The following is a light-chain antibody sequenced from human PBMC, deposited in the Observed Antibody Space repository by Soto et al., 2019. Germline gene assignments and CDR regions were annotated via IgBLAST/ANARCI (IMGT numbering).Light chain of an antibody. V-gene: IGLV3-21*04. CDR3: QVWDRSTDHWV. CDR1: NIGTKS. Sequence: SYELTQPPSVSVAPGKTATITCGGNNIGTKSVHWYQQRPGQAPVLVIYYDKDRPSGNPERFSGSNSGNTATLTISWVEAGDEADFYCQVWDRSTDHWVFGGGTKLTVL. J-gene: IGLJ3*02. CDR2: YDK.